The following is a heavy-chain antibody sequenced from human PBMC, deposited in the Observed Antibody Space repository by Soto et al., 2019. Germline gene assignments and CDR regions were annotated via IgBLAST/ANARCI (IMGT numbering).Heavy chain of an antibody. Sequence: SLSLTCAVYGGSFIAYYWSWIRQPPGKGLEWIGEINHSGGTSYNPSLKSRVTISVDTSKSQFSLKLTSVTAADRAVYYCARGSVDTVDSSGFYEYWGKGTPVTVSS. CDR1: GGSFIAYY. J-gene: IGHJ4*02. V-gene: IGHV4-34*01. D-gene: IGHD3-22*01. CDR3: ARGSVDTVDSSGFYEY. CDR2: INHSGGT.